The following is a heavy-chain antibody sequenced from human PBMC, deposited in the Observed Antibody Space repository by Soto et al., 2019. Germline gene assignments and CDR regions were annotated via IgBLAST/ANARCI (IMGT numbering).Heavy chain of an antibody. D-gene: IGHD6-6*01. V-gene: IGHV1-69*13. CDR1: GGTFSSYA. Sequence: SSVKVSCKASGGTFSSYAISWVRQAPGQGLEWMGGIIPIFGTANYAQKFQGRVTITADESTSTAYMELRSLSSEDTAVYYCVREWSIAARPGWFDPWGQGTLVTVSS. CDR2: IIPIFGTA. CDR3: VREWSIAARPGWFDP. J-gene: IGHJ5*02.